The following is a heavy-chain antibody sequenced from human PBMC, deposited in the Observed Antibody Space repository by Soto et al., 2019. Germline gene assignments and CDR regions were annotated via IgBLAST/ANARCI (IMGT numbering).Heavy chain of an antibody. D-gene: IGHD1-1*01. J-gene: IGHJ6*03. CDR3: ANSKGTGTGPYYYYYMDV. Sequence: SLTLSLTCAISGDRVSSNNAAWNWIRQSPSRGLEWLGRTYYRSKWYNDYAVAVESRITINPDTSKNQFSLQLNSVTPEDTAVYYCANSKGTGTGPYYYYYMDVWGKGTTVTVSS. CDR2: TYYRSKWYN. V-gene: IGHV6-1*01. CDR1: GDRVSSNNAA.